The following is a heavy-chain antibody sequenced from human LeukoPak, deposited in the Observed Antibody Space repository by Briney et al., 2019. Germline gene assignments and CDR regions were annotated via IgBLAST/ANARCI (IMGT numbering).Heavy chain of an antibody. V-gene: IGHV4-34*01. CDR1: GFTFSSYS. J-gene: IGHJ4*02. D-gene: IGHD3-22*01. Sequence: GSLRLSCAVSGFTFSSYSMSWVRQPPGKGLEWIGEINHSGSTNYNPSLKTRVTISVDTSKNQFSLKLSSVTAADTAVYYCARGPHTGVNYYDSSGYYYWGQGTLVTVSS. CDR2: INHSGST. CDR3: ARGPHTGVNYYDSSGYYY.